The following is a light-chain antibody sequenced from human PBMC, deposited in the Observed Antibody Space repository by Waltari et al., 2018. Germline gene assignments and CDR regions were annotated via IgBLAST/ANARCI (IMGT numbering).Light chain of an antibody. CDR2: DAS. CDR1: RDIKNF. CDR3: QLYDDFPPYT. V-gene: IGKV1-33*01. J-gene: IGKJ2*01. Sequence: DIQMTQSLSSLSASVGDRVTISCQASRDIKNFLNWYQQKPGKAPTLLIYDASNLEIGVPSRFSGRGSGTHFTLTITNVKPEDVATYYCQLYDDFPPYTFGQGTKLDIK.